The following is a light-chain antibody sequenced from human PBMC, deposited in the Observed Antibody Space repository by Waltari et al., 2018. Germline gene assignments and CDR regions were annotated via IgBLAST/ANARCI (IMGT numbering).Light chain of an antibody. CDR3: MQALQTPWT. CDR1: QSLLDRNGYNL. J-gene: IGKJ1*01. V-gene: IGKV2-28*01. CDR2: FGS. Sequence: DIVVTQSPPSLPVTPGEPASISCRSSQSLLDRNGYNLLDWYLQKPGQSPQLLIYFGSHRASGVPDRFSGSGSGRDFTLKISRVEAEDVGVYYCMQALQTPWTFGQGTKVEIK.